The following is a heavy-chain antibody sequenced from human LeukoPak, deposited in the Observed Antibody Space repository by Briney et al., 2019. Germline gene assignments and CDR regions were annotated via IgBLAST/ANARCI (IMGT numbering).Heavy chain of an antibody. J-gene: IGHJ5*02. CDR3: ARAAQYCSSTSCYEWFDP. CDR2: ISSSSSYI. D-gene: IGHD2-2*01. Sequence: GGSLRLSCAASGFTFSSYSMNWVRQAPGKGLEWVSSISSSSSYIYYADSVKGRFTISRDNAKNSLYLQMNSLRAEDTAVYYCARAAQYCSSTSCYEWFDPWGQGTQVTVSS. V-gene: IGHV3-21*01. CDR1: GFTFSSYS.